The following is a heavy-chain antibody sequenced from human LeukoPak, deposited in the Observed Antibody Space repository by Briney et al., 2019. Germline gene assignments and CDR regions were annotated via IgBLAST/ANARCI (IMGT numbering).Heavy chain of an antibody. CDR2: ISGSGDST. CDR3: ARDRGAARLDY. CDR1: GFTFSSYA. Sequence: GGSLRLSCAASGFTFSSYAMSWVRQAPGKGLEWVSAISGSGDSTFYADSVKGRFTISRDNSKNTLYLQMNSLRAEDTAVYYCARDRGAARLDYWGQGTLVTVSS. D-gene: IGHD6-6*01. V-gene: IGHV3-23*01. J-gene: IGHJ4*02.